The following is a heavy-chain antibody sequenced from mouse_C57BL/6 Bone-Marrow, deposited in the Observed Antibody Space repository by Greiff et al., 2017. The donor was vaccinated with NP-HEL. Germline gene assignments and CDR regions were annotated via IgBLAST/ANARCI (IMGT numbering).Heavy chain of an antibody. J-gene: IGHJ2*01. V-gene: IGHV1-26*01. Sequence: VQLQQSGPELVKPGASVKFSCKASGYTFTDYYMNWVKQSHGKSLEWIGDINPNNGGTSYNQKFKGKATLTVDKSSSTAYMELRSLTSEDSAVYYCARSYNYGSSQYYFGCWGKGTTLTVST. CDR2: INPNNGGT. D-gene: IGHD1-1*01. CDR1: GYTFTDYY. CDR3: ARSYNYGSSQYYFGC.